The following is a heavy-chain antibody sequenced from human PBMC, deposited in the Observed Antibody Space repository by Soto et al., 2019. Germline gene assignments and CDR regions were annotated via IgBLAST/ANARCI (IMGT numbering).Heavy chain of an antibody. V-gene: IGHV1-8*01. CDR2: VNPNTGNT. J-gene: IGHJ5*01. Sequence: QVQLVQSGAEAKKPGASVKVSCTGSGYTFRSYDIHWVPQATGQGLEWMGWVNPNTGNTGYAQKFQGRVTMTWDMSKSSAYMEVNSVASEDTTIYYSARACGAGSFDFWGQGTRVSVSS. D-gene: IGHD2-21*01. CDR1: GYTFRSYD. CDR3: ARACGAGSFDF.